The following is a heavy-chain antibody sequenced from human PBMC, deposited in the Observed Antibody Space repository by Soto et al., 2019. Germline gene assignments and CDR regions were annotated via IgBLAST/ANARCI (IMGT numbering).Heavy chain of an antibody. V-gene: IGHV1-3*05. CDR2: INAGNGNT. CDR3: ARADLDYYDSSGITNYFDY. J-gene: IGHJ4*02. Sequence: QVQLVQSGAEEKKPGASVKVSCKASGYTFTSYAMHWVRQAPGQRLEWMGWINAGNGNTKYSQKFQGRVTITRDTSASTAYMELSSLRSEDTAVYYCARADLDYYDSSGITNYFDYWGQGTLVTVSS. D-gene: IGHD3-22*01. CDR1: GYTFTSYA.